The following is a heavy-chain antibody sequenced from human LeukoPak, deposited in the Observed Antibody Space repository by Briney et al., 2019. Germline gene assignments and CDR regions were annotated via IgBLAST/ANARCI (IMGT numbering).Heavy chain of an antibody. J-gene: IGHJ4*02. D-gene: IGHD5-12*01. V-gene: IGHV3-15*01. CDR2: IKSKTADGTT. CDR3: TTKSATIYYFDY. Sequence: ARSLRLSCLADRFTLSNAYISWVSQAEERGREWVGRIKSKTADGTTDYAAPVKGRFTISRDDSKNTLYLQMNSLKTEDTAVYYCTTKSATIYYFDYWGQGTLVTVSS. CDR1: RFTLSNAY.